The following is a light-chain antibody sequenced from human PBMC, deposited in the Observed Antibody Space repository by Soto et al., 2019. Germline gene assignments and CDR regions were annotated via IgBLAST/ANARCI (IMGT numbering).Light chain of an antibody. CDR2: DAS. CDR3: QQYNSYSRT. Sequence: DIQMTQSPSSLSASVGDRVTIICRASQSVSTRLAWYQQKPGKAPKLLIHDASTLESGVPSRFSGSGSGTEFTLTISSLQPDDFATYYCQQYNSYSRTFGQGTRVEV. J-gene: IGKJ1*01. V-gene: IGKV1-5*02. CDR1: QSVSTR.